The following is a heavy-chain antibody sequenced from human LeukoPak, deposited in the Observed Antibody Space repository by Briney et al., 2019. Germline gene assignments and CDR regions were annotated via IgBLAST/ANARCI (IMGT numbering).Heavy chain of an antibody. V-gene: IGHV3-48*04. CDR1: GFTFSSYS. Sequence: PGGSLRLSCAASGFTFSSYSMNWVRQAPRKGLEWVSYISSSTSTIHYADSVKGRFTISRDNAKNSLYLQMNSLRGEDTAVYYYARLGYCSGGSCYSGDYWGQGTLVTVSS. CDR3: ARLGYCSGGSCYSGDY. CDR2: ISSSTSTI. J-gene: IGHJ4*02. D-gene: IGHD2-15*01.